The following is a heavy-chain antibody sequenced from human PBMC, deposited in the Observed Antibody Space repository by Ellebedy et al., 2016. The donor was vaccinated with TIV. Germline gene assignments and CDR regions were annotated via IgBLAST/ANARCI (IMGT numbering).Heavy chain of an antibody. CDR1: GFSIRSHR. J-gene: IGHJ3*02. CDR3: ARHSGGHGFDI. D-gene: IGHD2-21*01. V-gene: IGHV3-74*01. CDR2: ISSDGSDT. Sequence: PGGSLRLSCAASGFSIRSHRMHWVRQAAGKGLVWVSHISSDGSDTSYADSVKGRFIISRDNAENTLDLQMSSLRAEDTARYYCARHSGGHGFDIWGQGTMVTVSP.